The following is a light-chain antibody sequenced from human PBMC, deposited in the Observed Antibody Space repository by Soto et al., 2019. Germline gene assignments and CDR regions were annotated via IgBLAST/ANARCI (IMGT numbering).Light chain of an antibody. CDR2: EVS. V-gene: IGLV2-8*01. CDR1: SSDVGGYNY. Sequence: QSVLTQPPSASGSPGQSVTISCTGTSSDVGGYNYVSWYQQHPGKAPKVMIYEVSKRPSGVPDRFSGSKSGNTASLTVSGLQAEDEADYYCSSYAGSNAWVFGGGTKLTVL. J-gene: IGLJ3*02. CDR3: SSYAGSNAWV.